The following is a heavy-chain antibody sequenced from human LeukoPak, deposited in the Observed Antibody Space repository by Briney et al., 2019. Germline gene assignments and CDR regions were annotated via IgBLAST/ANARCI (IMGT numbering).Heavy chain of an antibody. CDR2: ISYDGTNK. Sequence: PGRSLRLSCAASGFTVSSYAMHWVRQTPGKGLAWVAVISYDGTNKYYADSVKGRFTISRDNSKNTLYLQMNSLRAEDTAVYYCAREEEWELLAFDIWGQGTMVTVSS. D-gene: IGHD1-26*01. V-gene: IGHV3-30-3*01. J-gene: IGHJ3*02. CDR1: GFTVSSYA. CDR3: AREEEWELLAFDI.